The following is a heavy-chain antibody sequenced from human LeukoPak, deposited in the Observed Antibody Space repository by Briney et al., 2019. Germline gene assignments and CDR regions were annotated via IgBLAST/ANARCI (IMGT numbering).Heavy chain of an antibody. CDR3: ARYKQTTVTMTGGFDP. CDR2: IFYSGST. Sequence: SETLSLTCAVYGGSFSGHYWSWIRQPPGKGLEWIGYIFYSGSTYSNPSFKNRVTISVDTSKNQFSLRLTSVSTADTAVYYCARYKQTTVTMTGGFDPWGQGTLVIVSS. D-gene: IGHD4-17*01. V-gene: IGHV4-59*11. J-gene: IGHJ5*02. CDR1: GGSFSGHY.